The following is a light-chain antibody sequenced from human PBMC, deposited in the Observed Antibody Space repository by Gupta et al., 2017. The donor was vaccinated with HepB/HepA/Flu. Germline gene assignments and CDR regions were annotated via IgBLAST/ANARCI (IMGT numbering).Light chain of an antibody. CDR1: SSDVGGYNY. J-gene: IGLJ2*01. Sequence: QSALTQPASVSGSPGQSITISCTGTSSDVGGYNYVSWYQQHSGKAPKLMIYDVSNRPSGVSNCFAGSKSGNTAYLTISGLQAEDEDDYYGSSYTSSSTLVVFGGGTKLTVL. CDR3: SSYTSSSTLVV. V-gene: IGLV2-14*03. CDR2: DVS.